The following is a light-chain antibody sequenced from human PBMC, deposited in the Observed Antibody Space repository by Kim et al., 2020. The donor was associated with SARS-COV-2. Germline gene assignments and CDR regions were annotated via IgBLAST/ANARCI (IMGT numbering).Light chain of an antibody. CDR2: KAS. Sequence: APEGDRVTITCRARQSIRRWLACYQQKTGKAPEVLIYKASNLESGVPSRFSGSGSGTEFTLTLSSLQPDDSATYYCQQFNSAPLTFGGGTKVAIK. CDR3: QQFNSAPLT. CDR1: QSIRRW. J-gene: IGKJ4*01. V-gene: IGKV1-5*03.